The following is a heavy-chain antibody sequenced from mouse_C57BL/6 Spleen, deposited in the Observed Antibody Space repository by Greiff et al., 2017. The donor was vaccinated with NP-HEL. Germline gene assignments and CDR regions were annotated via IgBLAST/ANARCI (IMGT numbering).Heavy chain of an antibody. Sequence: VQLQQPGPELVKPGASVKISCKASGYAFSSSWMNWVKQRPGKGLEWIGRIYPGDGDTNYNGKFKGKATLTADKSSSTAYMQLSSLTSEDSAVYFCARDPTGTGFDYWGQGTTLTVSS. CDR3: ARDPTGTGFDY. J-gene: IGHJ2*01. CDR1: GYAFSSSW. D-gene: IGHD4-1*02. CDR2: IYPGDGDT. V-gene: IGHV1-82*01.